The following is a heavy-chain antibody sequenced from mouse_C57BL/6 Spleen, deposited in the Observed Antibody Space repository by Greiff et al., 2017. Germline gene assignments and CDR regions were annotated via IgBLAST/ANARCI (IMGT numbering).Heavy chain of an antibody. Sequence: QVQLKQPGAELVKPGASVKMSCKASGYTFTSYWITWVKQRPGQGLEWIGDIYPGSGSTNYNEKFKSKATLTVDTSSSTAYMQLSSLTSEDSAVYYCARKGLYGYDVGYWGQGTTLTVSS. V-gene: IGHV1-55*01. D-gene: IGHD2-2*01. CDR3: ARKGLYGYDVGY. J-gene: IGHJ2*01. CDR1: GYTFTSYW. CDR2: IYPGSGST.